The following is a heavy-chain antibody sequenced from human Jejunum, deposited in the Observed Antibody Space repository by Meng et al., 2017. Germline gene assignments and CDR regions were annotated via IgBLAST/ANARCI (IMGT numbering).Heavy chain of an antibody. V-gene: IGHV4-4*02. D-gene: IGHD2-21*01. CDR1: GGSITSTKW. Sequence: QGRLQASGPGLVKPSWTLSLTWAVSGGSITSTKWWSWVRQTPGKGLEWIGEVFHSGTPNYNPSLMSRLTMSVDKSKNQFSLNLTSVTAADTAVYYCASRPVGIRTYYFDCWGQGTLVTVSS. J-gene: IGHJ4*02. CDR2: VFHSGTP. CDR3: ASRPVGIRTYYFDC.